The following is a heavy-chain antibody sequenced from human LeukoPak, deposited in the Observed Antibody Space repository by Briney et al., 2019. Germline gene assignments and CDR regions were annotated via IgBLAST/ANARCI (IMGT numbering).Heavy chain of an antibody. CDR2: FHPPDDEA. CDR1: GYNLIADS. J-gene: IGHJ4*02. CDR3: AVGRGFAHGRLEE. D-gene: IGHD5-12*01. V-gene: IGHV1-69-2*01. Sequence: GATVKLSCKTSGYNLIADSIHWVRQAPGKGLEWMGRFHPPDDEAKYLERFDGRIAITADTSTDTSYLELKGLTSDDTALYFCAVGRGFAHGRLEEWGQGTLITVSS.